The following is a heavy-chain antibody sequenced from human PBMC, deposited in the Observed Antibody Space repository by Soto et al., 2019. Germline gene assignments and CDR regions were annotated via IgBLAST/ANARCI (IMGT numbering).Heavy chain of an antibody. V-gene: IGHV3-23*01. CDR1: AFTFKNYA. Sequence: EVNLLESGGGVVQPGESLRISCVGSAFTFKNYAMTWVRQAPGKGLEWVSGTTGSGANKHYADSVRGRFTISRDNSKKTLYLEMKSLRVEDTAVYYCAKDGDFGEDGPAEYFEHWGQGTLVTVSS. J-gene: IGHJ1*01. CDR3: AKDGDFGEDGPAEYFEH. CDR2: TTGSGANK. D-gene: IGHD4-17*01.